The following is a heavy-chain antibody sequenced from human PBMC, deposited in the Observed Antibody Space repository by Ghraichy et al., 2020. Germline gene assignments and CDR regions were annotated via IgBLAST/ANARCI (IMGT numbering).Heavy chain of an antibody. J-gene: IGHJ4*02. CDR1: GFSLNIDGAG. Sequence: SGPTLVKPTETLTLTCTFSGFSLNIDGAGVGWVRQPPGKALEWLALIYWDDDKRFSPSLRSRLTLTKDTSKNQVVLTMTNMDPLATGRSYCAHNPRGGDCYESWGQGALVTVSS. CDR2: IYWDDDK. V-gene: IGHV2-5*02. D-gene: IGHD3-16*01. CDR3: AHNPRGGDCYES.